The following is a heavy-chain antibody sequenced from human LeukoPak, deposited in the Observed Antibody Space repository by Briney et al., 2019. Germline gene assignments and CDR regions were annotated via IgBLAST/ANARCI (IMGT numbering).Heavy chain of an antibody. CDR3: ARLEKVVPAAMEVGAFDY. Sequence: SETLSLTCAVYGGSFSGYYWSWIRQPPEKGLEWIGEINHSGSTNYNPSLKSRVTISVDTSKNQFSLKLSSVTAADTAVYYCARLEKVVPAAMEVGAFDYWGQGTLVTVSS. V-gene: IGHV4-34*01. CDR1: GGSFSGYY. D-gene: IGHD2-2*01. J-gene: IGHJ4*02. CDR2: INHSGST.